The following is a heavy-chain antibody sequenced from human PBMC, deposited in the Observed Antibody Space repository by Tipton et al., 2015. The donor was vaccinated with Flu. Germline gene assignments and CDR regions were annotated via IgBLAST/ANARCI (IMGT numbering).Heavy chain of an antibody. CDR2: ISGSGGST. J-gene: IGHJ4*02. D-gene: IGHD6-19*01. V-gene: IGHV3-23*01. Sequence: SLRLSCAASGFTFSSYAMSWVRQAPGKGLEWVSAISGSGGSTYYADSVKGRLTISRDNSKNTLYLQMNSLRAEDTAVYYCAKSGVAVADPFDYWGQGTLVTVSS. CDR3: AKSGVAVADPFDY. CDR1: GFTFSSYA.